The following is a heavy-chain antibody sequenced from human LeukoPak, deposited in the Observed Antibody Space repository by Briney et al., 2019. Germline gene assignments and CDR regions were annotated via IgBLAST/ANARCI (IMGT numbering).Heavy chain of an antibody. CDR1: GNTFTDLS. CDR2: FDPEDVET. Sequence: GASVKVSCKVSGNTFTDLSMNWVRQAPGKGLEWMGGFDPEDVETIYAQKFQGRVTITADKSTSTAYMELSSLRSEDTAVYYCATPYCSSTSCYEVFFDYWGQGTLVTVSS. D-gene: IGHD2-2*01. V-gene: IGHV1-24*01. CDR3: ATPYCSSTSCYEVFFDY. J-gene: IGHJ4*02.